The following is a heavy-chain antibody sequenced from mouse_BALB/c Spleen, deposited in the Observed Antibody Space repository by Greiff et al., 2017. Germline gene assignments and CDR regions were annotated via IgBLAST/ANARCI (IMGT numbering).Heavy chain of an antibody. Sequence: VQLQQSGAELMKPGASVKISCKATGYTFSSYWIEWVKQRPGHGLEWIGEILPGSGSTNYNEKFKGKATFTADTSSNTAYMQLSSLTSEDSAVYYCARSTTVEADYAIDYWGQGTSVTVSS. D-gene: IGHD1-1*01. J-gene: IGHJ4*01. CDR1: GYTFSSYW. V-gene: IGHV1-9*01. CDR3: ARSTTVEADYAIDY. CDR2: ILPGSGST.